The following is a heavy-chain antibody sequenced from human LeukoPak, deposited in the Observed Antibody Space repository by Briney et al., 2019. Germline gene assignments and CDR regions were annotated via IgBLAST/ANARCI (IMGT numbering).Heavy chain of an antibody. J-gene: IGHJ5*02. CDR3: ARVFGGPVSRRFDP. D-gene: IGHD4-23*01. CDR2: INHSGST. CDR1: GGSFSGYY. V-gene: IGHV4-34*01. Sequence: SETLSLTCAVYGGSFSGYYWSWIRQPPGRGLEWIGEINHSGSTNYNPSLKSRVTISVDTSKNQFSLKLSSVTAADTAVYYCARVFGGPVSRRFDPWGQGTLVTVSS.